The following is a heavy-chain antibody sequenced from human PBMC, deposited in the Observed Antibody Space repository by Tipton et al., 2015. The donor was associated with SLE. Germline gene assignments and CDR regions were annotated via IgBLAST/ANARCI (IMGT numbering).Heavy chain of an antibody. V-gene: IGHV6-1*01. CDR1: GDSVSSNSAA. J-gene: IGHJ4*02. CDR3: ARGINYFGSGSLFRGFDY. CDR2: TYYRSKWFN. Sequence: GLVKPSQTLSLTCAISGDSVSSNSAAWNWIRQSPSRGLEWLGRTYYRSKWFNEYAVSVKTRITINPDTSKNQFSLQLNSVTEADTAVYYCARGINYFGSGSLFRGFDYWGQGILVTVSS. D-gene: IGHD3-10*01.